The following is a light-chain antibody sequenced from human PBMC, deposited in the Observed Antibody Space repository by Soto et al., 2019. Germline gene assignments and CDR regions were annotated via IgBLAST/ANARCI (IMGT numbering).Light chain of an antibody. CDR3: QQYNNWPPIT. J-gene: IGKJ5*01. CDR2: GAS. Sequence: MTQSPSTLSASVGDRATLSCRASQSVNSKLAWYQQKPGQAPRLLIYGASTRATGIPARFSGSGSGTEFTLTISSLQSEDFAVYFCQQYNNWPPITFGQGTRLEIK. CDR1: QSVNSK. V-gene: IGKV3-15*01.